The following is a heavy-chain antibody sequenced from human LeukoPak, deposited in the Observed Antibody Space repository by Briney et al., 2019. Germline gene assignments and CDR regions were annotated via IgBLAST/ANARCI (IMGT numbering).Heavy chain of an antibody. V-gene: IGHV1-8*01. Sequence: ASVKVSCKASGYTFTSYDINWVRQATGQGLEWMGWMNPNSGNTGYAQKFQGRVTMTRNTSISTAYMELSSLRSEDTAVYYCARGPKSDFWSGYIPYYGMDVWGQGTTVTVSS. D-gene: IGHD3-3*01. CDR2: MNPNSGNT. CDR1: GYTFTSYD. J-gene: IGHJ6*02. CDR3: ARGPKSDFWSGYIPYYGMDV.